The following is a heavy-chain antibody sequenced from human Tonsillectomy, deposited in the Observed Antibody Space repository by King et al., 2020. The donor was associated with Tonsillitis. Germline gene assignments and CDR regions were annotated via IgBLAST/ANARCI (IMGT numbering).Heavy chain of an antibody. D-gene: IGHD5-24*01. CDR1: GFSLSTSGVG. CDR2: IYWDDDK. Sequence: ITLKESGPTLVKPTQTLTLTCTFSGFSLSTSGVGVGWIRQPPGKALEWLALIYWDDDKRYSPSLKSRLTITKDTSKNQVVLTMTNMDPVDTATYYCAHQIVEMATMNFDYWGQGTLVTVSS. J-gene: IGHJ4*02. V-gene: IGHV2-5*02. CDR3: AHQIVEMATMNFDY.